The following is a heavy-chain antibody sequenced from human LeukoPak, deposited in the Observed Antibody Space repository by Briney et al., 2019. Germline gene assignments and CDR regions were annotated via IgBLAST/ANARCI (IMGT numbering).Heavy chain of an antibody. V-gene: IGHV3-21*01. J-gene: IGHJ4*02. D-gene: IGHD6-19*01. CDR3: AREEVAGLFDY. Sequence: PGGSLRLSCAASGFTFSSYSMNWVRQAPGKGLESVSSISSSSSYIYYADSVKGRFTISRDNAKNSLYLQMNSLRAEDTAVYYCAREEVAGLFDYWGQGTLVTVSS. CDR2: ISSSSSYI. CDR1: GFTFSSYS.